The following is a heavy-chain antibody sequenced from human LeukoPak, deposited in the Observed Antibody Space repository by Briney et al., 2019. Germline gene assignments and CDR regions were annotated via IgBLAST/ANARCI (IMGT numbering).Heavy chain of an antibody. D-gene: IGHD1-1*01. CDR1: GGSISSYY. Sequence: PSETLSLTCTVSGGSISSYYWSWIRQPPGKGLEWIGYIYYSGSTNYNPSLKSRVTISVDTSKNQFSLKLSSVTAADTAVYYCARARYNWNYPGDWFDPWGQGTLVTVSS. V-gene: IGHV4-59*01. CDR2: IYYSGST. J-gene: IGHJ5*02. CDR3: ARARYNWNYPGDWFDP.